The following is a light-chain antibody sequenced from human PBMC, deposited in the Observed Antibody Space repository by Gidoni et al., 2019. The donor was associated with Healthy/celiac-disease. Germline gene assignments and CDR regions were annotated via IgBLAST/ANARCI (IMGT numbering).Light chain of an antibody. J-gene: IGKJ2*01. Sequence: ELVLTQSPGTLSLSPGERATLSCRASQSVSSSYLAWYQQKPGQTPRLLIYGASSRATGISDRFSGSGSGTDFTLTISRLEPEDFAVYYCQQYGSSPPYIFXQXTKVEIK. V-gene: IGKV3-20*01. CDR2: GAS. CDR3: QQYGSSPPYI. CDR1: QSVSSSY.